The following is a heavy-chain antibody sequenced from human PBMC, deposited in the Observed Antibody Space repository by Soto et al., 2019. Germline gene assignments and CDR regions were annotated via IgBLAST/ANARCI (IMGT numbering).Heavy chain of an antibody. CDR1: GGSISSHY. CDR2: IYYSGST. V-gene: IGHV4-59*11. Sequence: SETLSLTCTVSGGSISSHYWSWIRQPPGKGLEWIGYIYYSGSTNYNPSLKSRVTISVDTSKNQFSLKLSSVTAADTAVYYCARAPITMVRGAGPFDPWGQGTLVTVSS. D-gene: IGHD3-10*01. J-gene: IGHJ5*02. CDR3: ARAPITMVRGAGPFDP.